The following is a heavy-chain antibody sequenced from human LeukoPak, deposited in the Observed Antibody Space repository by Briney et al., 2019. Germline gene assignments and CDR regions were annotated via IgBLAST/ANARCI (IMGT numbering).Heavy chain of an antibody. CDR1: GASISSSSYY. CDR3: ARLDGSGSQGGVYYYGMDV. D-gene: IGHD3-10*01. Sequence: SETLSLTCTVSGASISSSSYYWGWIHQPPGKGLEWIGSIHYSGSTYYNPSLKSRLTIFVDTSKDQFSLKLSSVTAADTAVYYCARLDGSGSQGGVYYYGMDVWGQGTTVTVSS. CDR2: IHYSGST. V-gene: IGHV4-39*01. J-gene: IGHJ6*02.